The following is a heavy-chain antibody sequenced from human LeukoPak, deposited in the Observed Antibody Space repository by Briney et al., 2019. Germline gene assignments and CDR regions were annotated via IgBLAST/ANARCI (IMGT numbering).Heavy chain of an antibody. CDR3: ARVSSSWYLYPDYYYMDV. Sequence: GGSLRLSCAASGFTFRTYWMSWIRQAPGNNPDSVADITQDGSEEYYLQSVQGRFTVSRDNAQNAVFLQMTYLRADDTAVYYCARVSSSWYLYPDYYYMDVWGKGTTVTVSS. V-gene: IGHV3-7*01. CDR1: GFTFRTYW. CDR2: ITQDGSEE. J-gene: IGHJ6*03. D-gene: IGHD6-13*01.